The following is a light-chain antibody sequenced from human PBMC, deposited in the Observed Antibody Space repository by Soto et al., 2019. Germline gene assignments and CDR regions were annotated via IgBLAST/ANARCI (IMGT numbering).Light chain of an antibody. CDR2: AAS. J-gene: IGKJ5*01. V-gene: IGKV1-39*01. Sequence: DIQMTQSPSSLSASVGDRVTITCRASESIARHLNWYQQKPGKAPKLLISAASSLQNGVPSRFRGGGSGTDFTLTISNRQPEDFATYYCQQTYSTLSITFGQGTRLEIK. CDR3: QQTYSTLSIT. CDR1: ESIARH.